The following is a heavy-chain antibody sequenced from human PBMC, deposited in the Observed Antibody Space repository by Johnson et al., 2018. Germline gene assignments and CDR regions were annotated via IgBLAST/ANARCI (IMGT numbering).Heavy chain of an antibody. Sequence: VQLVQSGGGVVQPGRSLRLSCAASGFTFSSYAMSWVRQAPGKGLEWVSAISGSGGSTYYAASVKGRFTISRDNSKNTLYLQMNSLRAEDTAVYYWARETVVTIGANLFGCWGRGTLVTVSS. CDR2: ISGSGGST. V-gene: IGHV3-23*04. CDR3: ARETVVTIGANLFGC. J-gene: IGHJ4*02. D-gene: IGHD5-12*01. CDR1: GFTFSSYA.